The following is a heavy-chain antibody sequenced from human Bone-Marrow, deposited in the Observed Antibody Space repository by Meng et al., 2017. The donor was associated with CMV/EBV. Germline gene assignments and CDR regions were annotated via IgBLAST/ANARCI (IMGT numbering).Heavy chain of an antibody. D-gene: IGHD2-2*01. Sequence: ESLRLSCTVSGGSISSSSYYWGWIRQPPGKGLEWIGSIYYSGSTYYNPSLKSRVTISVDTSKNQFSLKLSSVTAAGTAVYYCARDIVVVPADFKNWFEPWGQGTLVAVSS. CDR1: GGSISSSSYY. J-gene: IGHJ5*02. CDR2: IYYSGST. V-gene: IGHV4-39*01. CDR3: ARDIVVVPADFKNWFEP.